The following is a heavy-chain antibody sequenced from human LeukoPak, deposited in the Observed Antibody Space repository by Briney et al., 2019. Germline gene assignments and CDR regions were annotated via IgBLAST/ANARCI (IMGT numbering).Heavy chain of an antibody. CDR2: IGTAGDT. CDR3: ARGGSSQDFDY. V-gene: IGHV3-13*01. Sequence: PGGSLRLSCAASGFTFSSYDMHWVRQATGKGLEWVSAIGTAGDTYYPGSVKGRFTISRENAKNSLYLQMNSLRAGDTAVYYCARGGSSQDFDYWGQGTLVTVSS. CDR1: GFTFSSYD. D-gene: IGHD1-26*01. J-gene: IGHJ4*02.